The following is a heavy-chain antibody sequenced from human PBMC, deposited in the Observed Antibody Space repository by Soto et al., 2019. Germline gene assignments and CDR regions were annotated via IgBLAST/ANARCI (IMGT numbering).Heavy chain of an antibody. CDR3: AKGIRWCGECDY. V-gene: IGHV3-23*01. CDR2: ISGSGGST. Sequence: EVQLLESGGGLVQPGGSLRLSCAASGFTFSSYAMSWVRQAPGKGLEWVSAISGSGGSTYYADSVKGRFTISRDNSKTTLYLPKNSLRAEDTAVYYCAKGIRWCGECDYWGQGTLVTVSS. D-gene: IGHD3-10*01. CDR1: GFTFSSYA. J-gene: IGHJ4*02.